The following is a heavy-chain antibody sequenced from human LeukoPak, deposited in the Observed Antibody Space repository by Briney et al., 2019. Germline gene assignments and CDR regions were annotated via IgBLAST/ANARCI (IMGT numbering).Heavy chain of an antibody. V-gene: IGHV4-4*07. CDR3: ARVGSYCSSTSCSDFDY. D-gene: IGHD2-2*01. J-gene: IGHJ4*02. CDR2: IYTSGST. CDR1: GGSISNYY. Sequence: PSETLSLTCTVSGGSISNYYWTWVRQPAGKGLEWIGRIYTSGSTNYNPSLKSRVTMSVDTSKNQFSLKLSSVTAADTAVYYCARVGSYCSSTSCSDFDYWGQGTLVTVSS.